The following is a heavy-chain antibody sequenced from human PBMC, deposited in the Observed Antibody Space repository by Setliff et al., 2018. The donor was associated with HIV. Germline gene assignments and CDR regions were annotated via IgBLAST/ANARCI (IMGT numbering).Heavy chain of an antibody. Sequence: SETLSLTCAVYGESFSGYHWSWIRQPPGKGLEWIGEINHSGSAKSNPSLKSRVTTLVDTSKNQFSLKLTSVTAADTAIYYCARGLGYKGWFDPWGQGTLVTVSS. J-gene: IGHJ5*02. D-gene: IGHD1-20*01. CDR1: GESFSGYH. V-gene: IGHV4-34*01. CDR2: INHSGSA. CDR3: ARGLGYKGWFDP.